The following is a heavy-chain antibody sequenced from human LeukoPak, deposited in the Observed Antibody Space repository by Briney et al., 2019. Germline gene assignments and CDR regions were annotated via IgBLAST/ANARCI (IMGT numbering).Heavy chain of an antibody. CDR2: ISAYNGNT. CDR3: ARDGRRYCSSTSCPPDP. CDR1: GYTFTSYG. D-gene: IGHD2-2*01. Sequence: GASVKVSCKASGYTFTSYGIIWVRQAPGQGLEWMGWISAYNGNTNYAQKLQGRVTMTTDTSTSTAYMELRSLRSDDTAVYYGARDGRRYCSSTSCPPDPWGQGTLVTVSS. J-gene: IGHJ5*02. V-gene: IGHV1-18*01.